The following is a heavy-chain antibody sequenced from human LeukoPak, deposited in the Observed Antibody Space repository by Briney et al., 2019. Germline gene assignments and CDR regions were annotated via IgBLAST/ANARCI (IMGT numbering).Heavy chain of an antibody. CDR1: GYRFTSYW. D-gene: IGHD6-13*01. V-gene: IGHV5-51*01. CDR2: IYPGDSDS. Sequence: GESLKISCKGSGYRFTSYWIGWVRQVPGKGLEWMGIIYPGDSDSRYSPSFQGQVTISVDKSISTAYLQWSSLKASDTAMYYCARRVFSSSWSYFNYWGQGTLVTVSS. CDR3: ARRVFSSSWSYFNY. J-gene: IGHJ4*02.